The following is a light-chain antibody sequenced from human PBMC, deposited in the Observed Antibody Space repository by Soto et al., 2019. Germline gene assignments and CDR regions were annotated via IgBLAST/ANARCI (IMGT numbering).Light chain of an antibody. J-gene: IGLJ2*01. V-gene: IGLV2-23*02. CDR3: CSYAGTSTSI. CDR1: GSDVGRFDL. CDR2: EVN. Sequence: QSVLTQPASVSGSPGQSITISCTGTGSDVGRFDLVSWYQQHPGKAPKLMIYEVNKRPSGVSNRFSGSKSGNTASLTISGLQPEDEADYYCCSYAGTSTSIFGGGTKLTVL.